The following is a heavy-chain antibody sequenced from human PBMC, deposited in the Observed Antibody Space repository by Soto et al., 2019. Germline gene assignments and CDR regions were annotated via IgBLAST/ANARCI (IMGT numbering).Heavy chain of an antibody. D-gene: IGHD5-12*01. V-gene: IGHV1-69*01. CDR3: VHRRDGYNSAFFDY. Sequence: QVQLVQSGAEVKKPGSSVKVSCKASGGTFSSYAFSWVRQAPGQGLEWMGGIIRIFHTPTYAQKFQSRVTITADESTSTAYMELISLRSDDTAVYYCVHRRDGYNSAFFDYWGQGTLVTVSS. J-gene: IGHJ4*02. CDR1: GGTFSSYA. CDR2: IIRIFHTP.